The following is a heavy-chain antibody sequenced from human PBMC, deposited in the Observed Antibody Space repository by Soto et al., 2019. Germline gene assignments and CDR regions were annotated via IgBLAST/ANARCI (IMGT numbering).Heavy chain of an antibody. J-gene: IGHJ4*02. CDR2: ISANDVGT. CDR1: GFTLRNYA. V-gene: IGHV3-23*01. Sequence: LRLSCEASGFTLRNYAMTLVRQAPGKWLEWVSLISANDVGTYYAESVKTRFTISTDQSRNTVYLQMGSLRADDTAIYYCAKAKNNYNWDNRPPFDYWAREPWSPSPQ. CDR3: AKAKNNYNWDNRPPFDY. D-gene: IGHD1-20*01.